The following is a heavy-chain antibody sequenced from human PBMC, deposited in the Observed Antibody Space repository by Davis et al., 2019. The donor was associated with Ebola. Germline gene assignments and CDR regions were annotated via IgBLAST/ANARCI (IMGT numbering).Heavy chain of an antibody. CDR2: ISGSGGST. J-gene: IGHJ6*02. CDR1: GLTFSSYA. CDR3: AKAYSADIVVVPAAISLTRYYGMDV. D-gene: IGHD2-2*01. V-gene: IGHV3-23*01. Sequence: GGSLRLSCAASGLTFSSYAMSWVRQAPGKGLEWVSAISGSGGSTYYADSVKGRFTISRDNSKNTLYLQMNSLRAEDTAVYYCAKAYSADIVVVPAAISLTRYYGMDVWGQGTTVTVSS.